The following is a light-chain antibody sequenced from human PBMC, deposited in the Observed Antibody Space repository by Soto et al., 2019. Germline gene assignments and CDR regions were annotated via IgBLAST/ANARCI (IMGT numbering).Light chain of an antibody. CDR1: QTVSSN. CDR3: QQYTNWPPRT. Sequence: EIVMTQSPATLSVSPGERATLSCRASQTVSSNLAWYQQKSGQAPRLLIYGASTRATGIPARFSGRGAGTEFTLTISSLQSEDFAVYYCQQYTNWPPRTFGQGTKMEIK. V-gene: IGKV3-15*01. CDR2: GAS. J-gene: IGKJ1*01.